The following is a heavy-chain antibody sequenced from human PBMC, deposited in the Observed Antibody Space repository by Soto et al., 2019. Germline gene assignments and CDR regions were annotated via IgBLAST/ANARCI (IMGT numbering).Heavy chain of an antibody. J-gene: IGHJ5*02. D-gene: IGHD2-15*01. Sequence: PGGSLRLSCAAPGFTFSSYWMHWVRQAPGKGLVWVSRINSDGSSTSYADSVKGRFTISRDNAKNTLYLQMNSLKAEDKAVYYCATQLPRYCICGSCYEPWGQGTLVTVSS. CDR2: INSDGSST. CDR1: GFTFSSYW. V-gene: IGHV3-74*01. CDR3: ATQLPRYCICGSCYEP.